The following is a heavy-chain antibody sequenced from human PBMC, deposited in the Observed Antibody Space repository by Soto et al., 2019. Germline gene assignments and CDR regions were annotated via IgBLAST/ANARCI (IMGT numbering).Heavy chain of an antibody. CDR1: VGSISSYC. Sequence: VQLQESGPGLVKPSETLSLTCTVSVGSISSYCWSWIRQPSGKGLEWIGYIYYSRSTNYNPSLKSRVTISVDTSKNQFSLKLSSVTAADTAVYYCARYRSSTSCYALWYFDLWGRGTLVTVSS. CDR2: IYYSRST. J-gene: IGHJ2*01. D-gene: IGHD2-2*01. V-gene: IGHV4-59*08. CDR3: ARYRSSTSCYALWYFDL.